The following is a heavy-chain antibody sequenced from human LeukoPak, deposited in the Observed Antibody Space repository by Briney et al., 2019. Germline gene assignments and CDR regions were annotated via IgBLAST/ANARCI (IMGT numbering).Heavy chain of an antibody. D-gene: IGHD4-17*01. Sequence: GGSLRLSCVGSRFSLSNVWMIWVRQAPGKGLERVANINEDGSEKHYVDSVKGRFTISRDNAKNSLYLQMNSLRAEDTAVYYCVRDRSRTTVTRFDSWGQGTLVTVSS. J-gene: IGHJ4*02. CDR3: VRDRSRTTVTRFDS. CDR1: RFSLSNVW. V-gene: IGHV3-7*01. CDR2: INEDGSEK.